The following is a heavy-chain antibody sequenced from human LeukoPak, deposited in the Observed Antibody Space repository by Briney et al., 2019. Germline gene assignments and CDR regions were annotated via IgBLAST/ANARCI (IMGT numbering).Heavy chain of an antibody. Sequence: GGSLRLSCLGSGFTFSWYGMNWVRQAPGRGLEYVSAISKNGGNTYYVDSVKGRFTISRDDSKNTLYLQMNSLRVEDTAVYFCVKDLSDRDVDYWGQGTLVTVSS. J-gene: IGHJ4*02. V-gene: IGHV3-64D*06. CDR3: VKDLSDRDVDY. CDR1: GFTFSWYG. CDR2: ISKNGGNT. D-gene: IGHD2-21*02.